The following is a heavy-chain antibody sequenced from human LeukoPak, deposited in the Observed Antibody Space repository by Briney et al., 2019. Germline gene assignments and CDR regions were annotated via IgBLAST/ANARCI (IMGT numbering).Heavy chain of an antibody. J-gene: IGHJ4*02. CDR1: DGTFSLHY. CDR3: ARHGTGTGYPLDY. V-gene: IGHV4-59*08. CDR2: GHYSGTT. Sequence: SETLSLTCTVSDGTFSLHYWSWIRQSPGKGLEWIAYGHYSGTTNYNPSLKSRVTISVDTSKNQFSLKLTSVSAADTAMYYCARHGTGTGYPLDYWGLGTLVTVSS. D-gene: IGHD3/OR15-3a*01.